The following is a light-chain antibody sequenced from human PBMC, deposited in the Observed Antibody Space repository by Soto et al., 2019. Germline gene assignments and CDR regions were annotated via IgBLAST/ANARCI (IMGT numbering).Light chain of an antibody. Sequence: QAVVTQEPSLTVSPGGTVILTCGSSTGAVTSGHYPYWFQQKPGQAPRTLIYDTNNKHSWTPARFSGSLLGGKAALTLSGAQPEDEAEYFCLLSLGGARVFGGGTKVTVL. V-gene: IGLV7-46*01. J-gene: IGLJ2*01. CDR1: TGAVTSGHY. CDR3: LLSLGGARV. CDR2: DTN.